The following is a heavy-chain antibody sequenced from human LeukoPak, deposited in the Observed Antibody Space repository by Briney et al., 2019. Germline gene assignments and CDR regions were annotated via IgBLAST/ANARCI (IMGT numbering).Heavy chain of an antibody. D-gene: IGHD4-11*01. J-gene: IGHJ6*02. CDR1: GYTFTSYD. V-gene: IGHV1-8*01. CDR3: ARAYSNYYYYGMDV. CDR2: MNPNSGNT. Sequence: ASVKVSCKASGYTFTSYDISWVRQATGQGLEWMGWMNPNSGNTGYAQKFQGRVTMTRNTSISTAYMELSSLRSEDTAVYYCARAYSNYYYYGMDVWGQGTTVTVSS.